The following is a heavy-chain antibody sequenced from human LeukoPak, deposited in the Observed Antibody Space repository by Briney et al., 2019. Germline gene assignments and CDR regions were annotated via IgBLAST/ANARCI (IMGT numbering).Heavy chain of an antibody. Sequence: PSETLSLTCAVSGDSISSCYWSWIRQPPGKGLEWIGYFHYSGSTNYSPSLKSRVTISIDTSKNQFSLKVSSVTAADTAVYYCARGSSWSYYFDYWGQGTLVTVSS. CDR1: GDSISSCY. CDR2: FHYSGST. CDR3: ARGSSWSYYFDY. D-gene: IGHD6-13*01. J-gene: IGHJ4*02. V-gene: IGHV4-59*01.